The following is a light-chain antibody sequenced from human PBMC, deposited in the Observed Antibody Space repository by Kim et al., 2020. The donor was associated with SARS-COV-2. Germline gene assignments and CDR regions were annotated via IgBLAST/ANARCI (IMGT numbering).Light chain of an antibody. J-gene: IGLJ1*01. CDR2: EVS. V-gene: IGLV2-8*01. Sequence: GQSVTIACTGTSRDVSSYNYVSWYQHYPGNAPKLVIYEVSARPAGGPDRFSGSKSGNTASLTVSGLQAEDEADYYCSSYAGSNNYVFGTGTKVTVL. CDR1: SRDVSSYNY. CDR3: SSYAGSNNYV.